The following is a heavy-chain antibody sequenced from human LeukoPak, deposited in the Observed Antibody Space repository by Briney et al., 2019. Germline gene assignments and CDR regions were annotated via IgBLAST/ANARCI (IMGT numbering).Heavy chain of an antibody. CDR1: GFTFSTYG. CDR2: IRYDGSDK. J-gene: IGHJ3*01. D-gene: IGHD3-22*01. CDR3: ARTSEMDYDSSGYYYFRHPVNAFDV. V-gene: IGHV3-30*02. Sequence: GGSLRLSCSASGFTFSTYGMHWVRQAPGKGLEWVAFIRYDGSDKYYADSVKGRFTISRDNSKNTVYLQMNSLRAEDTAVYYCARTSEMDYDSSGYYYFRHPVNAFDVWGQGTMVTVSS.